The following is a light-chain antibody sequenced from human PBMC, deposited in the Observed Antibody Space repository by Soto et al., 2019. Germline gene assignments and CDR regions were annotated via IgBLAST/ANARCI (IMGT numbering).Light chain of an antibody. Sequence: QSALTQPASVSGSPGQSITISCTGTSSDVGIYNYVSWYQQHPGKAPKLVIYEVSNRPSGVSNRFSGSKSGNTASLTISGLQAEDEADYYCSSYTDSSTRVFGGGTQLTVL. CDR1: SSDVGIYNY. J-gene: IGLJ7*01. CDR2: EVS. CDR3: SSYTDSSTRV. V-gene: IGLV2-14*01.